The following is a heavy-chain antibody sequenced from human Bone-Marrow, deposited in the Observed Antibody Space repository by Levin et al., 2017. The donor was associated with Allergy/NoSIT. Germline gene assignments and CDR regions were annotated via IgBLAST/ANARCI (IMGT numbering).Heavy chain of an antibody. CDR2: IGTAADS. CDR3: ARVALPRYCTSTSCSDSGYYFDY. J-gene: IGHJ4*02. V-gene: IGHV3-13*04. Sequence: GGSLRLSCAASGFTFSSYDMHWVRQATGRGLEWVSAIGTAADSYYSGSVKGRFTVSRDDAKNSFYLQMNSLRAGDTAVYYCARVALPRYCTSTSCSDSGYYFDYWGQGTLVTVSS. D-gene: IGHD2-2*01. CDR1: GFTFSSYD.